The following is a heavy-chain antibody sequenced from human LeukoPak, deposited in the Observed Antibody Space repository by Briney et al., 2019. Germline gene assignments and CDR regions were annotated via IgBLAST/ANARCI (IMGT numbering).Heavy chain of an antibody. CDR3: ARGPHCSSTSCYSEYFHH. CDR2: ISYSGSP. CDR1: GAPISSGGYY. D-gene: IGHD2-2*01. Sequence: SETLSLTCTVSGAPISSGGYYWSWIRQHSGKGLEWIGYISYSGSPYYNPSLKSRVTISVDTSRNQFSLKLSSVTAADTAVYYCARGPHCSSTSCYSEYFHHWGQGTLVTVSS. J-gene: IGHJ1*01. V-gene: IGHV4-31*03.